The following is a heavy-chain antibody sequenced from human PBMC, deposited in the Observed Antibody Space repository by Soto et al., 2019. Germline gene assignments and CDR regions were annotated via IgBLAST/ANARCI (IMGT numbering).Heavy chain of an antibody. V-gene: IGHV1-8*01. CDR1: GYTFTNYD. Sequence: QVQLVQSGAEVKKPGASVKVSCKASGYTFTNYDIHWVRQATGQGLEWMGWMNPDSGNTGQSKQFQGRVTMTRDTSISTAYMEMSSLRSEDTAVYYCAREGMSRPRWVFDYWGQGTLVTASS. D-gene: IGHD6-13*01. CDR3: AREGMSRPRWVFDY. CDR2: MNPDSGNT. J-gene: IGHJ4*02.